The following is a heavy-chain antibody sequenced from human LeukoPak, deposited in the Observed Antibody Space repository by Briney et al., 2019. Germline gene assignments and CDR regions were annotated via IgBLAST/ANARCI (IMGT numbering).Heavy chain of an antibody. CDR2: IRNKPNSYIT. D-gene: IGHD6-6*01. Sequence: GGSLRLSCAASGFTFSDHYMDWVRQAPGKGLEWVGRIRNKPNSYITQYAASVKGRFTFSRDDSKNSLYLQMNSLKTEDTAVYYCTRHPQQLVGGFDPWGQGTLVTVSS. V-gene: IGHV3-72*01. CDR3: TRHPQQLVGGFDP. J-gene: IGHJ5*02. CDR1: GFTFSDHY.